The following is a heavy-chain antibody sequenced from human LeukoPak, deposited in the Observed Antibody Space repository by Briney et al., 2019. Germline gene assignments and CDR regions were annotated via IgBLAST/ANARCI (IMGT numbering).Heavy chain of an antibody. J-gene: IGHJ4*02. V-gene: IGHV4-38-2*02. Sequence: SETLSLTCTVSGYSISSGYYWGWIRQPPGKGLEWIGSIYHSGSTYYNPSLKSRVTTSVDTSKNQFSLKLSSVTAADTAVYYCARGSRLRITMIVVVMGYFDYWGQGTLVTVSS. CDR3: ARGSRLRITMIVVVMGYFDY. CDR2: IYHSGST. CDR1: GYSISSGYY. D-gene: IGHD3-22*01.